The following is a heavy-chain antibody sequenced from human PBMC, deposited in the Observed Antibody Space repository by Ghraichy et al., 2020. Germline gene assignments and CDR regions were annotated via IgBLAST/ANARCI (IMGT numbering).Heavy chain of an antibody. CDR1: GGSFSGYY. CDR3: ARHLKTAMVRGRIYYFDY. Sequence: SETLSLTCAVYGGSFSGYYWSWIRQPPGKGLEWIGEINHSGSTNYNPSLKSRVTISVDTSKNQFSLKLSSVTAADTAVYYCARHLKTAMVRGRIYYFDYWGQGTLVTVSS. V-gene: IGHV4-34*01. CDR2: INHSGST. J-gene: IGHJ4*02. D-gene: IGHD5-18*01.